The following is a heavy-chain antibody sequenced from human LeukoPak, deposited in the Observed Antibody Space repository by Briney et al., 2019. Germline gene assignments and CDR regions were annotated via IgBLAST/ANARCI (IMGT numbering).Heavy chain of an antibody. D-gene: IGHD6-13*01. CDR3: AKETEAAAGPLDY. CDR2: VSASGGST. J-gene: IGHJ4*02. Sequence: GGSLRLSCAASGFTFSNYAMSWVRQAPGKGLEWVSVVSASGGSTYCADSVKGRFTISRDNSKNTLYLQMNSLRAEDTAAYYCAKETEAAAGPLDYWGQGTLVTVSS. V-gene: IGHV3-23*01. CDR1: GFTFSNYA.